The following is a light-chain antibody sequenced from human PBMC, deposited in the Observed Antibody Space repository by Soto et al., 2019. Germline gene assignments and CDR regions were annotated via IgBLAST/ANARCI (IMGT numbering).Light chain of an antibody. CDR1: QSVSSSY. CDR2: GAF. Sequence: EIVWTQSPGTMSLSPGERATLSCRASQSVSSSYLAWYQQKPGQAPRLLIYGAFSRATGIQDRFSGSGSETNFTLSISRLEPEAFAVYYCQQYGSAPLFSFGQGTKLEIK. V-gene: IGKV3-20*01. J-gene: IGKJ2*01. CDR3: QQYGSAPLFS.